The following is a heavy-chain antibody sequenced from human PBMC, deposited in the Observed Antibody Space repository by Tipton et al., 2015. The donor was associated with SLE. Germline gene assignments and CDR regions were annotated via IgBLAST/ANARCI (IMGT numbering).Heavy chain of an antibody. V-gene: IGHV4-59*01. Sequence: TLSLTCTVSGGSISNYYWSWIRQPPGKGLEWIGYIYYSGSTNYNPSLKSRVTISVDTSKNQFSLKLSSVTAADTAVYYCARGTRFLEWLLPFYMDVWGKGTTVTVSS. CDR3: ARGTRFLEWLLPFYMDV. D-gene: IGHD3-3*01. CDR2: IYYSGST. J-gene: IGHJ6*03. CDR1: GGSISNYY.